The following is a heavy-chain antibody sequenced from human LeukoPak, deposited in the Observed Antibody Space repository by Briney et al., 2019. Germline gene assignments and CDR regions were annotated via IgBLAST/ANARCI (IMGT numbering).Heavy chain of an antibody. J-gene: IGHJ4*02. D-gene: IGHD3-3*01. V-gene: IGHV4-39*07. Sequence: SETLSLTCTVSGGSISSSSYYWGWIRQPPGKGLEWIGNVYYSGRTYYNPSLKSRVTISVDTSKNQFSLKLSSVTAADTAVYYCARGASGFLEWLPHYWGQGTLVTVSS. CDR3: ARGASGFLEWLPHY. CDR2: VYYSGRT. CDR1: GGSISSSSYY.